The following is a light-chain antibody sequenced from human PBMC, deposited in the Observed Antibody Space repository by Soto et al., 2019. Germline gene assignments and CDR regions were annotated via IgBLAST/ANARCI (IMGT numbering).Light chain of an antibody. CDR2: DAS. CDR3: QKYGDRPRT. J-gene: IGKJ1*01. Sequence: VLTQSPATLSVSPVDRSNISFMASQYIGSAVAWYHQRSGQAPRLLIFDASIRVPTTPARFSGSVSGKECTLTISSLESEDLAVYFCQKYGDRPRTGGQGTKGDIK. CDR1: QYIGSA. V-gene: IGKV3-15*01.